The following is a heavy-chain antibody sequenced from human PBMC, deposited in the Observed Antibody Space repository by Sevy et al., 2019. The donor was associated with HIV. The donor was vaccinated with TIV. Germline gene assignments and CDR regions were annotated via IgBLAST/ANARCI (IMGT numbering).Heavy chain of an antibody. CDR3: AGARYDSSGSFDALDI. V-gene: IGHV3-23*01. CDR1: GFTFTSYA. J-gene: IGHJ3*02. D-gene: IGHD3-22*01. CDR2: IFRNFRGVDVT. Sequence: GGSLRLSCTTSGFTFTSYAMNWVRQAPGKGLEWVSTIFRNFRGVDVTYDAGSVKGRFTISRDSSRNPLYLQMNSLRAEDTAVYYCAGARYDSSGSFDALDIWGQGTMVTVSS.